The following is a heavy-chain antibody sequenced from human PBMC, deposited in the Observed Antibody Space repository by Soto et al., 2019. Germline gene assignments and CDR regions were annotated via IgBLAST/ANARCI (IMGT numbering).Heavy chain of an antibody. D-gene: IGHD5-18*01. V-gene: IGHV4-34*01. J-gene: IGHJ4*02. Sequence: PSETLSLTCAVXGGSFSGYYWSWIRQPPGKGLEWIGEINHSGSTNYNPSLKSRVTISVDTSKNQFSLKLSSVTAADTAVYYCARGRRYSCTLDYWGQGTLVTVSS. CDR2: INHSGST. CDR3: ARGRRYSCTLDY. CDR1: GGSFSGYY.